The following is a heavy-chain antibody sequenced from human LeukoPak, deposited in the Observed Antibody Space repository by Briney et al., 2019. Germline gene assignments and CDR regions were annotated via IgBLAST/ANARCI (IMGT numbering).Heavy chain of an antibody. Sequence: SETLSLTCTVSGGSISSYYWSWIRQPPGKGLEWIGYIYYSGSTNYNPSLKSRVTISVDTSKNQFSLKLSSVTAADTAVFYCAREQLVVTAMNAFDIWGQGTMVTVSS. CDR3: AREQLVVTAMNAFDI. CDR2: IYYSGST. CDR1: GGSISSYY. J-gene: IGHJ3*02. D-gene: IGHD2-21*02. V-gene: IGHV4-59*12.